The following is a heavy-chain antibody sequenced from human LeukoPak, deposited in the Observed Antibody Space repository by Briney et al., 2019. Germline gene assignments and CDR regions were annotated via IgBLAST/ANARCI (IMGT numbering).Heavy chain of an antibody. J-gene: IGHJ1*01. CDR2: IKEDGSEK. Sequence: PGGSLRLSCAASGFTFSGYWMTWVRQAPGKGLERVANIKEDGSEKNYVDSVKGRFTISRDNAKNSLYLQMNSLRAEDTAVYYCARDLGYFQEWGQGTLVTVSS. V-gene: IGHV3-7*04. CDR1: GFTFSGYW. CDR3: ARDLGYFQE.